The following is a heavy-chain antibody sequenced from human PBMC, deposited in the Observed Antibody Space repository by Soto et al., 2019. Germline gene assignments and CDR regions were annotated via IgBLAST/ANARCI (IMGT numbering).Heavy chain of an antibody. CDR1: GGSVSSGSYY. J-gene: IGHJ6*02. V-gene: IGHV4-61*01. Sequence: SETLSLTCTVSGGSVSSGSYYWSWIRQPPGKGLEWIGYIYYSGSTNYNPSLKSRVTISVDTSKNQFSLKLSSVTAADTAVYYCARVYSSSSDYYYGMDVWGQGTTVTVS. CDR2: IYYSGST. D-gene: IGHD6-6*01. CDR3: ARVYSSSSDYYYGMDV.